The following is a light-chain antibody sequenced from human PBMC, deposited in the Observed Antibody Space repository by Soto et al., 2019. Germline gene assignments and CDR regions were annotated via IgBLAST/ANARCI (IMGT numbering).Light chain of an antibody. CDR1: SGDVGGYNY. CDR2: EVS. J-gene: IGLJ1*01. V-gene: IGLV2-14*01. Sequence: QSVLAQPASVSGSPGQSITISCSGTSGDVGGYNYVSWYQQYPGKAPKLMLYEVSKRPSGVSNRFSGSKSGKTASLTISGLQAEDEADYYCSSYAGSNNYVFGTGTKLTVL. CDR3: SSYAGSNNYV.